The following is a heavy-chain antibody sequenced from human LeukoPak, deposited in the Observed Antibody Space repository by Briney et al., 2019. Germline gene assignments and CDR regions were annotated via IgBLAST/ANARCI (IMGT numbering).Heavy chain of an antibody. CDR3: AKWGDYDVLTGYYDSDY. CDR2: VSGRDTST. D-gene: IGHD3-9*01. J-gene: IGHJ4*02. CDR1: GFTFSNYA. V-gene: IGHV3-23*01. Sequence: GASRRLSCAASGFTFSNYAMSWVRQAPGKGLEWVSAVSGRDTSTYYTDSVKGRFTISRDNSKNTLYLQMYSLSAEDTAIYYCAKWGDYDVLTGYYDSDYWGQGTLVTVSS.